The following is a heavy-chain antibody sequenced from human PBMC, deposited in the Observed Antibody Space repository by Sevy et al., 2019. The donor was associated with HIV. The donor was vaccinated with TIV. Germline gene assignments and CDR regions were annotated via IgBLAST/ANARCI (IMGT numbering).Heavy chain of an antibody. CDR1: GFTFTTYD. CDR2: SGSSANDI. J-gene: IGHJ5*02. D-gene: IGHD3-22*01. V-gene: IGHV3-48*03. CDR3: AREGLGGFYSSLDR. Sequence: GVSLRLSCAASGFTFTTYDMTWVRQAPGKGLEWISYSGSSANDIKYADSVKGRFTISRDNARNSLYLAMSSLRAEDTAVYYCAREGLGGFYSSLDRWGQGTLVTVSS.